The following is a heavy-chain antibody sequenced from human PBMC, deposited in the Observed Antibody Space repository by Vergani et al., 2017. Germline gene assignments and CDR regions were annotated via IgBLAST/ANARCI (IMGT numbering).Heavy chain of an antibody. D-gene: IGHD3-10*01. CDR2: ISWNSGSI. CDR1: GFTFDDYA. Sequence: EVQLVESGGGLVQPGRSLRLSCAASGFTFDDYAMHWVRQAPGKGLEWVSGISWNSGSIGYADSVKGRFTISRDNAKNSLYLQMNSLRAEDTALYYCAKDRGITMVRGQFDYWGQGTLVTVSS. J-gene: IGHJ4*02. V-gene: IGHV3-9*01. CDR3: AKDRGITMVRGQFDY.